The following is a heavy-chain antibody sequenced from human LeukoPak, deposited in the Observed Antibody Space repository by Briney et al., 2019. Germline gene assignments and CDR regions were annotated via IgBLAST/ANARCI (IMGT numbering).Heavy chain of an antibody. Sequence: GGSLTLSCAASGFTFSSYSMNWARQAPGKGLEWVSSISSSSSYIYYADSVKGRFTISRDNAKNSLYLQMNSLRAEDTAVYHCGIETYDYCFDYWGQGTLVSVSS. CDR3: GIETYDYCFDY. J-gene: IGHJ4*02. CDR1: GFTFSSYS. D-gene: IGHD3-16*01. CDR2: ISSSSSYI. V-gene: IGHV3-21*01.